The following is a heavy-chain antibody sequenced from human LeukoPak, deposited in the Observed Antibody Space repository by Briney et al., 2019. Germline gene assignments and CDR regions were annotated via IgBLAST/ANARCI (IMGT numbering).Heavy chain of an antibody. CDR1: GFTFNTYT. CDR3: ARGSSGWENYFDY. V-gene: IGHV3-66*01. CDR2: IYSGGST. Sequence: GGSLRLSCTASGFTFNTYTMNWVRRAPGKGLEWVSVIYSGGSTYYADFVKGRFTISRDNSKNTLYLQMNSLRAEDTAVYYCARGSSGWENYFDYWGQGTLVTVSS. D-gene: IGHD6-19*01. J-gene: IGHJ4*02.